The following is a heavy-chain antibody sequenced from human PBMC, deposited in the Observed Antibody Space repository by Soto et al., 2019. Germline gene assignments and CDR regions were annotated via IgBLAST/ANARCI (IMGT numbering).Heavy chain of an antibody. D-gene: IGHD3-16*01. CDR3: ARQSFGGTLGL. Sequence: QLQLQESGPGLVKPSETLSLTCTVSGGSISSSSYYWGWIRQPPGKGLEWIGSIYYSGSTYYNPSLKSRVTISVDTSKNQFSLKLSSVTAADTAVYYCARQSFGGTLGLWGQGTLVTVSS. CDR1: GGSISSSSYY. CDR2: IYYSGST. V-gene: IGHV4-39*01. J-gene: IGHJ4*02.